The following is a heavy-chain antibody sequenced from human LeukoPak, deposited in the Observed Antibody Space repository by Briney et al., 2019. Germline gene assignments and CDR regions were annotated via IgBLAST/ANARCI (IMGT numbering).Heavy chain of an antibody. CDR3: AGSYCGGDCYPDAFDI. CDR2: ILYGGSI. V-gene: IGHV4-39*01. CDR1: GGSISGTDYY. D-gene: IGHD2-21*02. J-gene: IGHJ3*02. Sequence: SETLSLTCSVSGGSISGTDYYWGWIRQPPGKGLEWVGSILYGGSIYHNPSLKSRVTILGDTSKNQFSLRLTSVTAADTAVYYCAGSYCGGDCYPDAFDIWGRGTMVTVSS.